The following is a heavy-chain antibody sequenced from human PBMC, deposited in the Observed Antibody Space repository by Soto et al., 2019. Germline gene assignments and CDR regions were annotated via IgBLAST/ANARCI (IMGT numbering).Heavy chain of an antibody. Sequence: GGSLRLSCVASGFTVDDYAMHWVRQPPGKGLVWVSRIDGAGRSTNYADSVKGRFTISRDNAKNTLYLQMNSLRAEDTAVYYCARVGSTSWYWGQGTLVTVSS. CDR2: IDGAGRST. J-gene: IGHJ4*02. D-gene: IGHD6-6*01. CDR1: GFTVDDYA. CDR3: ARVGSTSWY. V-gene: IGHV3-74*01.